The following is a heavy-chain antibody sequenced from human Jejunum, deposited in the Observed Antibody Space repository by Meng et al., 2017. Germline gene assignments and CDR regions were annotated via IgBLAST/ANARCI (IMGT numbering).Heavy chain of an antibody. CDR2: INSDESQK. CDR1: GFTFNTYW. D-gene: IGHD2-15*01. CDR3: ARVRGYCSGGSCFPPDY. J-gene: IGHJ4*02. Sequence: GEFLKISCVASGFTFNTYWINWVRQAPGKGLEWVATINSDESQKYYVDAVKGRFTISRDNAKSSVYLQMNSLRAEDTAIYYCARVRGYCSGGSCFPPDYWGQGTLVTVSS. V-gene: IGHV3-7*01.